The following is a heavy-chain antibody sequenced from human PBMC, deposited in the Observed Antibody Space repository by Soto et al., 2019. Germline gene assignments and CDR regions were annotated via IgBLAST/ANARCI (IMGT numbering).Heavy chain of an antibody. D-gene: IGHD6-13*01. J-gene: IGHJ6*02. V-gene: IGHV3-30*18. Sequence: GGSLRLSCAASGFTFSSYGMHWVRQAPGKGLEWVAVISYDGSNKYYADSVKGRFTISRDNSKNTLYLQMNSLRAEDTAVYYCAKDLSYSSSWYRRYYYYYGMDVWGQGTTVTVPS. CDR3: AKDLSYSSSWYRRYYYYYGMDV. CDR1: GFTFSSYG. CDR2: ISYDGSNK.